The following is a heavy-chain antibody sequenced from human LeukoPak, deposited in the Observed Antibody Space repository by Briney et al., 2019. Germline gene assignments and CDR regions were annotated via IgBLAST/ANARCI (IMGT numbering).Heavy chain of an antibody. J-gene: IGHJ4*02. D-gene: IGHD3-10*01. CDR3: AREKLLLGFDF. Sequence: GGSLRLSCAVSGFAFRSHNLHWVRQAPGKGLEWVAVIWADGSHQYYADSVKGRFIISKDNSKDIVYLRLNNLRADDTAVYYCAREKLLLGFDFWGQGALVTVPS. V-gene: IGHV3-33*08. CDR1: GFAFRSHN. CDR2: IWADGSHQ.